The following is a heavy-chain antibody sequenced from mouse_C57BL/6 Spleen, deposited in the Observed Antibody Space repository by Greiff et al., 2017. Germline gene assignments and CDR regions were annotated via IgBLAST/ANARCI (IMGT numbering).Heavy chain of an antibody. J-gene: IGHJ2*01. D-gene: IGHD1-1*01. CDR3: THYYYGSSRGDY. CDR1: GFNIKDDY. V-gene: IGHV14-4*01. Sequence: VQLQQSGAELVRPGASVKLSCTASGFNIKDDYMHWVKQRPEQGLEWIGWIDPENGDTEYASKFQGKATITADTSSNTAYLQLSSLTSEDTAVYYCTHYYYGSSRGDYWGQGTTLTVSS. CDR2: IDPENGDT.